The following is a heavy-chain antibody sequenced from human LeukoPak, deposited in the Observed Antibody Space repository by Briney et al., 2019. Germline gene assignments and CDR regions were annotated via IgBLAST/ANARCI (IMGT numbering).Heavy chain of an antibody. V-gene: IGHV3-30*02. CDR3: AKDRPSYSSSGRLFDY. CDR2: IRYDGSNK. Sequence: PGGSLRLSCAASGFTFSSYGMHWVRQAPGKGLEWVAFIRYDGSNKYYADSVKGRFTISRDNSKNTLYLQMNSLRVEDTAVYYCAKDRPSYSSSGRLFDYWGQGTLVTVSS. D-gene: IGHD6-13*01. J-gene: IGHJ4*02. CDR1: GFTFSSYG.